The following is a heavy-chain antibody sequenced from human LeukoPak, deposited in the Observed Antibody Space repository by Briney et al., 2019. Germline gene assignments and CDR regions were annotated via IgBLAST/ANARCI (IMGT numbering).Heavy chain of an antibody. CDR1: GFTFSSCG. D-gene: IGHD1-26*01. CDR2: IWYDGSNK. Sequence: GGSLRLSCAASGFTFSSCGMHWVRQAPGKGLVGVALIWYDGSNKYYADSVRGRFTISRDNSKNTLYLQMNSLRAEDTAVYYCAREGGLEGSLDYWGQGTLVTVSS. V-gene: IGHV3-33*01. CDR3: AREGGLEGSLDY. J-gene: IGHJ4*02.